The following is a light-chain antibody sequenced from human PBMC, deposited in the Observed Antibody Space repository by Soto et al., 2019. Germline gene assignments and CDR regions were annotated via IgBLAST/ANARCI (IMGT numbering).Light chain of an antibody. CDR1: QSISTF. J-gene: IGKJ1*01. V-gene: IGKV3-15*01. Sequence: ELVMTQSPATLSVAPGERATLSCRASQSISTFLAWYQQKPGQAPRLLIYGASTRATGIPARFSGSGSGTEFTLTISSLQSEDFAVYYCQQYNNWPWTFGQGTKVEIK. CDR3: QQYNNWPWT. CDR2: GAS.